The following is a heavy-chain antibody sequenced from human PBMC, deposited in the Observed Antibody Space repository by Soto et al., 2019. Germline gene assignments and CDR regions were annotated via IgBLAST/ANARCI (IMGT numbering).Heavy chain of an antibody. Sequence: GASVKVSCKASGGTFSSYAISWVRQAPGQGLEWMGGIIPIFGTANYAQKFQGRVTITADESTSTAYMELSSLRSEDTAIYYCANHYDILTGYSQLQGFDYWGQGTLVTVSS. CDR1: GGTFSSYA. V-gene: IGHV1-69*13. D-gene: IGHD3-9*01. CDR2: IIPIFGTA. CDR3: ANHYDILTGYSQLQGFDY. J-gene: IGHJ4*02.